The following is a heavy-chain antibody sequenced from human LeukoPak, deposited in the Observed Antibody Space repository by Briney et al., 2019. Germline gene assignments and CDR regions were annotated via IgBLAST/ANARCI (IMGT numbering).Heavy chain of an antibody. CDR2: ISSSSSYI. CDR1: GFTFSSYW. J-gene: IGHJ3*02. V-gene: IGHV3-21*01. Sequence: GGSLRLSCAASGFTFSSYWMNWVRQAPGKGLEWVSSISSSSSYIYYADSVKGRFTISRDNAKNSLYLQMNSLRAEDTAVYYCARAYCGGDCSSDDAFDIWGQGTMVTVSS. CDR3: ARAYCGGDCSSDDAFDI. D-gene: IGHD2-21*01.